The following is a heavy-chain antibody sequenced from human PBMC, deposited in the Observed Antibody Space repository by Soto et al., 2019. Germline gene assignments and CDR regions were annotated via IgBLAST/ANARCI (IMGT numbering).Heavy chain of an antibody. CDR3: ARGPSGWYGFDY. D-gene: IGHD6-19*01. CDR2: LNSDGTSA. V-gene: IGHV3-74*01. Sequence: EVQLVESGGGLVQRGGSLRLSCAGSGFTFSSNWMHWVRQDPGKGLVWVSSLNSDGTSANYADSVKGRFTISRDNAKNTLFLQMNSLTAEGTALYYCARGPSGWYGFDYWGQGTLVTVSS. CDR1: GFTFSSNW. J-gene: IGHJ4*02.